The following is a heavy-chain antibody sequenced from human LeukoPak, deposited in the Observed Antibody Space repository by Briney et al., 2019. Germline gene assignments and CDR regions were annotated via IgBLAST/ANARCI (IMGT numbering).Heavy chain of an antibody. CDR3: ARSRYYYDSSGYDGSYYFDY. Sequence: ASVKVSCKASGYTSTGYYMHWVRQAPGQGLEWMGWISAYNGNTNYAQKLQGRVTMTTDTSTSTAYMELRSLRSDDTAVYYCARSRYYYDSSGYDGSYYFDYWGQGTLVTVSS. CDR2: ISAYNGNT. D-gene: IGHD3-22*01. CDR1: GYTSTGYY. V-gene: IGHV1-18*04. J-gene: IGHJ4*02.